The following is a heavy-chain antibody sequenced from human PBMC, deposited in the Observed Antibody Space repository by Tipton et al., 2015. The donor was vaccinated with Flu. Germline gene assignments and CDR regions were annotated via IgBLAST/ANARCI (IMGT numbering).Heavy chain of an antibody. CDR1: GGSLTSYY. J-gene: IGHJ5*01. D-gene: IGHD4-11*01. Sequence: TLSLTCTVSGGSLTSYYWSWIRQPPGKGLEWVASVDHSGRTYYNPSLRSRVTISVDMSNNQLSLRLTSVTAADTAVYFCARRTFSNYVSEPKNWFDFWGQGTLVTVSS. CDR3: ARRTFSNYVSEPKNWFDF. CDR2: VDHSGRT. V-gene: IGHV4-59*08.